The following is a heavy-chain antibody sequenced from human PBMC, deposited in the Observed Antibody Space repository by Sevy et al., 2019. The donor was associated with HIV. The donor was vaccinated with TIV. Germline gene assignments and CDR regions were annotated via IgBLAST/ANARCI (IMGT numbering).Heavy chain of an antibody. D-gene: IGHD3-22*01. J-gene: IGHJ4*02. CDR3: ARGTHHYYDSSDFFDY. V-gene: IGHV3-48*03. Sequence: GGSLRLSCTASGFTFSSYEMNWVRQAPGKGLEWVSNIISSGSSKYYADSVKGRFTISRDNAKNSLFLQMNSLRAEGTAVYYCARGTHHYYDSSDFFDYWGQGTLVTVSS. CDR1: GFTFSSYE. CDR2: IISSGSSK.